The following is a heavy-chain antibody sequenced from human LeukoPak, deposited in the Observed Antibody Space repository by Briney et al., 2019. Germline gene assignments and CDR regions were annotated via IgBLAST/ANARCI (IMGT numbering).Heavy chain of an antibody. D-gene: IGHD1-7*01. J-gene: IGHJ4*02. V-gene: IGHV1-69*01. CDR2: IIPIFGTA. CDR1: GGTFSSYA. CDR3: ARGNWNYAKFDY. Sequence: SVKVSCKASGGTFSSYAISWVRQAPGQGLEWMGGIIPIFGTANYAQKFQGRVTITADESTSTAYMELSSLRSEDTAVYYCARGNWNYAKFDYWGQGTLVTVSS.